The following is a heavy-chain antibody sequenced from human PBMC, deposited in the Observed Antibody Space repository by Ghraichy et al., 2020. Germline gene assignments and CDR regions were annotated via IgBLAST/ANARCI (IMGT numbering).Heavy chain of an antibody. CDR1: GGAIGCSH. Sequence: SETLSLTCAVSGGAIGCSHGTCSRLLSGKGLEWIGDMYYSGSTKNKPSLKSRVTISGDTSKNQFSLKLSSVTAADTAVYYCARVREGYCSSIRCYNNWFDPWGQGTLVTVSS. J-gene: IGHJ5*02. CDR2: MYYSGST. V-gene: IGHV4-59*01. CDR3: ARVREGYCSSIRCYNNWFDP. D-gene: IGHD2-2*01.